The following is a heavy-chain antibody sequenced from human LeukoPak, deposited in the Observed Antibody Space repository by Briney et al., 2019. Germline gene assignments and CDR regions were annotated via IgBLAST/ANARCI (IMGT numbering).Heavy chain of an antibody. CDR1: GYTFTSYG. Sequence: ASVKVSCKASGYTFTSYGISWVRQAPGQGLEWMGWINAYNDNTIYARKLQGRVTMTTDTSTSTAYMELGSLRSDDTAVYYCARDSGSYSDPFDYWGQGTLVTVSS. V-gene: IGHV1-18*01. CDR2: INAYNDNT. CDR3: ARDSGSYSDPFDY. D-gene: IGHD1-26*01. J-gene: IGHJ4*02.